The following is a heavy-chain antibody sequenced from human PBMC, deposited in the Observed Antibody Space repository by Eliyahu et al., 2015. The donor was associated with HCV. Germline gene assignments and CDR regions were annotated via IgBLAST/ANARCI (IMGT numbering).Heavy chain of an antibody. J-gene: IGHJ2*01. CDR2: IKSKTDGGTT. CDR1: GFTFSNAX. V-gene: IGHV3-15*07. CDR3: TTVRDGGNPDGSWYFDL. Sequence: EVQLVESGGGLVKPGGSLRLSCAASGFTFSNAXXNWVRQAPGKGLEWVGRIKSKTDGGTTDYAAPVKGRFTISRDDSKNTLYLQMNSLKTEDTAVYYCTTVRDGGNPDGSWYFDLWGRGTLVTVSS. D-gene: IGHD4-23*01.